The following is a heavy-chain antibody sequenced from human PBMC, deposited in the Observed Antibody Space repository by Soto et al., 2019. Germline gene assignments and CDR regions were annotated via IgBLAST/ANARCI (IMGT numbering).Heavy chain of an antibody. CDR1: GYSFTSYW. CDR3: ARLGLNYYDSSGYGYYFDY. Sequence: GESLKISCKGSGYSFTSYWIGWVRQMPGKGLEWMGIIYPGDSDTRYSPSFQGQVTISADKSISTAYLQWSSLKASDTAMYYCARLGLNYYDSSGYGYYFDYWGQGTLVTVSS. V-gene: IGHV5-51*01. J-gene: IGHJ4*02. D-gene: IGHD3-22*01. CDR2: IYPGDSDT.